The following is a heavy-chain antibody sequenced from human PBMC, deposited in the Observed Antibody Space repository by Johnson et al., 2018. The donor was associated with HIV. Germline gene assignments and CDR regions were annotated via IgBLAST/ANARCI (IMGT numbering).Heavy chain of an antibody. Sequence: VQLVESGGVVVQPGGSLRLSCAASGFTFDDYTMHWVRQAPGKGLEWVSLLSWDGGSTYYADSVKGRFTISRDNSKNSLYLQMNSLRTEDTALYYCARGLIDYGDSQAFDIWGQGTMVTVSS. CDR1: GFTFDDYT. V-gene: IGHV3-43*01. CDR2: LSWDGGST. D-gene: IGHD4-17*01. J-gene: IGHJ3*02. CDR3: ARGLIDYGDSQAFDI.